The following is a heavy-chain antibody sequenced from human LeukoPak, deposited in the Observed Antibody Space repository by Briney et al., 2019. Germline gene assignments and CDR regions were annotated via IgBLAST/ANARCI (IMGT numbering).Heavy chain of an antibody. CDR1: GGSISSSSYY. CDR3: ARVKVRGVIVRLYYFDY. CDR2: IYYSGST. V-gene: IGHV4-39*07. D-gene: IGHD3-10*01. Sequence: NPSETLSLTCTVSGGSISSSSYYWGWIRQPPGKGLEWIGSIYYSGSTYYNPSLKSRVTISVDTSKNQFSLKLSSVTAADTAVYYCARVKVRGVIVRLYYFDYWGQGTLVTVSS. J-gene: IGHJ4*02.